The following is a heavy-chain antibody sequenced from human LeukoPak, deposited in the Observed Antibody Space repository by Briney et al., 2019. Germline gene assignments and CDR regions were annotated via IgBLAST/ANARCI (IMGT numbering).Heavy chain of an antibody. V-gene: IGHV3-30*04. Sequence: PGRSLRLSCAASGFTFSNYNMHWVRQAPGKGLEWVAVITNDGSKKYYADSVKGRFTISRDNSKNTLYLQMDSLRAEDTAVYYCARSYLAAIVIGRPGWLDPWGQGNLVTVSS. CDR2: ITNDGSKK. J-gene: IGHJ5*02. CDR1: GFTFSNYN. CDR3: ARSYLAAIVIGRPGWLDP. D-gene: IGHD1-26*01.